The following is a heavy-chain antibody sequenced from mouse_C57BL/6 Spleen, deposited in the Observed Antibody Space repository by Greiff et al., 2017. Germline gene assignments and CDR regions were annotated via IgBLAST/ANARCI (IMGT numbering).Heavy chain of an antibody. Sequence: QVQLQQPGTELVKPGASVKLSCKASGYTFTSYWMHWVKQRPGQGLEWIGNINPSNGVTNYNEKFKSKATLTVDKSSSTAYMQLSSLTSEDSAVYYCARPSSGYDAMDYWGQGTSVTVSS. CDR3: ARPSSGYDAMDY. D-gene: IGHD3-2*02. J-gene: IGHJ4*01. V-gene: IGHV1-53*01. CDR2: INPSNGVT. CDR1: GYTFTSYW.